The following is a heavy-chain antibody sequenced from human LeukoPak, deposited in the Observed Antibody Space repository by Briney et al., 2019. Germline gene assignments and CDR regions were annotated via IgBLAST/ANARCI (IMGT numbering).Heavy chain of an antibody. CDR3: AKDRCSGGNCYTYFDY. CDR2: IVVGSGST. D-gene: IGHD2-15*01. Sequence: SVKVSCKASGFTFTKSVIQWVRQARGQRLEWIGWIVVGSGSTNAAQKFHERVTITRDMSTSTAYMELSSLTSEDTAVYYCAKDRCSGGNCYTYFDYWGQGTLVTVSS. V-gene: IGHV1-58*02. CDR1: GFTFTKSV. J-gene: IGHJ4*02.